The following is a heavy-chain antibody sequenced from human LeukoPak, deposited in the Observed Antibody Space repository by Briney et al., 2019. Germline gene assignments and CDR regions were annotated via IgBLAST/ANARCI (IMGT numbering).Heavy chain of an antibody. CDR3: ANAPPHILTLDI. V-gene: IGHV3-66*03. Sequence: GGSLRLSCTVFGFTVSSNSMSWVRQAPGKGLEWVSFIYSGSTHYSDSVKGRFTISRDNSKNTLYLQMNSLRAEDTAVYYCANAPPHILTLDIWGQGTMVTVSS. J-gene: IGHJ3*02. CDR2: IYSGST. D-gene: IGHD3-9*01. CDR1: GFTVSSNS.